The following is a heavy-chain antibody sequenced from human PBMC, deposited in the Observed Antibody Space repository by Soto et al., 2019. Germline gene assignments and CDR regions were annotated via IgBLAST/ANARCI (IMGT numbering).Heavy chain of an antibody. D-gene: IGHD5-12*01. Sequence: SVTLCLTCTVSGGYISGYCWSWIRQPPGKGLEWIGYIYYSGTTNYNPSLQGRVTISVDTSKNLFSLKLSSVTAADTAVYYCARLRNMVARWDLPLLDVWGKGTTVTVSS. V-gene: IGHV4-59*01. CDR1: GGYISGYC. J-gene: IGHJ6*04. CDR3: ARLRNMVARWDLPLLDV. CDR2: IYYSGTT.